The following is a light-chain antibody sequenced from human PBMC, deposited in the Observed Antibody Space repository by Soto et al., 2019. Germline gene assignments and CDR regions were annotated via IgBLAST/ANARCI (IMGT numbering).Light chain of an antibody. CDR3: CSYAGDYTLV. V-gene: IGLV2-11*01. Sequence: QPVLTQPRSVSESPGQSVTISCTGTSSDVGGYNYVSWYQQYPGKAPEVVIYDVYKRPSGVPDRFSGSKSGNTASLTISGLQAEDEADYYCCSYAGDYTLVFGGGTKLTVL. CDR2: DVY. J-gene: IGLJ2*01. CDR1: SSDVGGYNY.